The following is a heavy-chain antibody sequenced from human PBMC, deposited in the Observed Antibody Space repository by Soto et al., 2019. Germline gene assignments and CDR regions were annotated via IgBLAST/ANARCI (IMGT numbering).Heavy chain of an antibody. V-gene: IGHV3-9*01. CDR3: AKDISGRGSFYYYYGLDV. CDR1: GLTIDDYA. J-gene: IGHJ6*02. CDR2: ISWNSGSI. D-gene: IGHD1-26*01. Sequence: GGSLRLSCEASGLTIDDYAMHWVRQAPGKGLEWVSGISWNSGSIGYADSVKARFTISRDNAKHSLYLQMNSLRAEDTAFYYCAKDISGRGSFYYYYGLDVWGQGTSVTVSS.